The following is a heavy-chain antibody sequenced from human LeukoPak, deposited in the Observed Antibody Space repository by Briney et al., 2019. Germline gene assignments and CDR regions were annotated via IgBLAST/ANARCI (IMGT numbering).Heavy chain of an antibody. CDR1: GFTLDDYG. V-gene: IGHV3-20*04. CDR2: INYSGGMT. J-gene: IGHJ3*02. D-gene: IGHD6-19*01. CDR3: ARGIAVREVLDAFAN. Sequence: GGSLRLSCAASGFTLDDYGMTWVRQVPGKGLEWVSGINYSGGMTGYADSVEGRFTISRDNAKNSLYLQMNSLRAEDTALYYCARGIAVREVLDAFANWGQGTMVIVSS.